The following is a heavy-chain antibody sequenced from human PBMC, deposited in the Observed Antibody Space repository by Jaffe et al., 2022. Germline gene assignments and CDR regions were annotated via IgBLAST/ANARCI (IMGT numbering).Heavy chain of an antibody. V-gene: IGHV3-23*01. J-gene: IGHJ4*02. CDR2: ISGSGGST. Sequence: EVQLLESGGGLVQPGGSLRLSCAASGFTFSSYAMSWVRQAPGKGLEWVSAISGSGGSTYYADSVKGRFTISRDNSKNTLYLQMNSLRAEDTAVYYCAKMTQGLGYCTGGVCSFDYWGQGTLVTVSS. D-gene: IGHD2-8*02. CDR3: AKMTQGLGYCTGGVCSFDY. CDR1: GFTFSSYA.